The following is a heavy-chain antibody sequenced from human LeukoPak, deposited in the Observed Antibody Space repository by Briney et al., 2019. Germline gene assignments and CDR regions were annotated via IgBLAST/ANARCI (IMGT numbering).Heavy chain of an antibody. Sequence: SETLSLTCAVSGGSISSGGYTWSWIWQPPGKGLEWIGYIYHSGSTYYNPSLKSRVTISVDRSKNQFSLKLSSVTAADTAVYYCARGRVTMVRGVLYDAFDIWGQGTMVTVSS. J-gene: IGHJ3*02. V-gene: IGHV4-30-2*01. CDR3: ARGRVTMVRGVLYDAFDI. CDR1: GGSISSGGYT. D-gene: IGHD3-10*01. CDR2: IYHSGST.